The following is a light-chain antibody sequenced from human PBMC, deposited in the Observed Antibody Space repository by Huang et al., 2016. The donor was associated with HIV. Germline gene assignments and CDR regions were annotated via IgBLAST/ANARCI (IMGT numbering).Light chain of an antibody. CDR3: QQYYSIPQT. CDR2: WAS. J-gene: IGKJ1*01. Sequence: DIVLTQSPDSLAESMGERATIKCRSSQSVYYSSTSKDYFAWVQQKPGPAPRLLIYWASARESGVPYRFTGSGSGTDFTLTSSSLEAEDAALYYCQQYYSIPQTFGQGTKVEI. CDR1: QSVYYSSTSKDY. V-gene: IGKV4-1*01.